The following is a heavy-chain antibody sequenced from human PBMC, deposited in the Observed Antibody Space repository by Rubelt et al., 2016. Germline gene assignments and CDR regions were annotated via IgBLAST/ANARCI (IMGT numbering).Heavy chain of an antibody. J-gene: IGHJ4*02. V-gene: IGHV4-59*08. D-gene: IGHD3-16*01. Sequence: VQLLQSGPGLVKPSETLSLTCTVSGGSISPFSWSWIRQPPGKGLEWLVYMYYTGNTTYNSSLRSRLSISLDTSGNRFSLTLTSVTAADTAMYYCARHQGDLFEIDYWGQGTLVTVSP. CDR2: MYYTGNT. CDR1: GGSISPFS. CDR3: ARHQGDLFEIDY.